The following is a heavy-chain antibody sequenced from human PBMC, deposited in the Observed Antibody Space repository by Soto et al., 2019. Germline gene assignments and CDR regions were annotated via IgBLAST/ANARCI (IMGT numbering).Heavy chain of an antibody. CDR1: GFTFSSYS. CDR2: ISSCGTYI. V-gene: IGHV3-21*01. J-gene: IGHJ5*02. Sequence: GGSLRLSCAASGFTFSSYSMNWVRQAPGKGLEWVSFISSCGTYIYYADSVKGRFTISRDNAKNSLYLQMNSLRAEDTAVYYCARDRLGEYSSSSYEFDPWGQGTLLTVSS. D-gene: IGHD6-6*01. CDR3: ARDRLGEYSSSSYEFDP.